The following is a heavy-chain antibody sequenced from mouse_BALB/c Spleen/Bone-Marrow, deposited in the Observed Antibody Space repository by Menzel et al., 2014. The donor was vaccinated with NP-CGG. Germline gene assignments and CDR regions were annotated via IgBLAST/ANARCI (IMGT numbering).Heavy chain of an antibody. J-gene: IGHJ3*01. D-gene: IGHD2-1*01. CDR1: GYTFTSYW. CDR2: VYPGIDNS. CDR3: TRSGGNYNFAY. V-gene: IGHV1S22*01. Sequence: LQQSGSELVRPGASVKLSCKASGYTFTSYWMHWVKQRHGQGLEWIGNVYPGIDNSNYDEKYKSKGTLTVGTSSSTAYMHLSSLTSEDSAVYYCTRSGGNYNFAYWGQGTLVTVSA.